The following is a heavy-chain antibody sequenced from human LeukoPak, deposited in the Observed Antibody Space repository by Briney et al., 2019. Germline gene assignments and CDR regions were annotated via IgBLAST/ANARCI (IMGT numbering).Heavy chain of an antibody. V-gene: IGHV3-23*01. CDR1: GFTFSNHA. J-gene: IGHJ4*02. Sequence: GGSLRLSCAASGFTFSNHAMNWVRQAPGKGLEWGSIISGSGTVTYYADSVKGRFTISRDNSKNTLYLQMNRLRAEDTAVYYCAKTSVGEGRIIGSGYFDNWGQGSLVSVSS. D-gene: IGHD2-15*01. CDR2: ISGSGTVT. CDR3: AKTSVGEGRIIGSGYFDN.